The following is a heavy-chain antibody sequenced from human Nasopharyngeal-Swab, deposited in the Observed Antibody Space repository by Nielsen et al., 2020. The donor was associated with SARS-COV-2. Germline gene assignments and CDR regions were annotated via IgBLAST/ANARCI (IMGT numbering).Heavy chain of an antibody. J-gene: IGHJ4*02. CDR3: ARGGYYDYVWGS. CDR1: GGSISSYY. CDR2: IYYSEST. Sequence: SETLSLTCTVSGGSISSYYWSWIRQPPGKGLEWIGYIYYSESTNYNPSLKSRVTISVDTSKNQFSLKLSSVTAADTAVYYCARGGYYDYVWGSWGQGTLVTVSS. V-gene: IGHV4-59*01. D-gene: IGHD3-16*01.